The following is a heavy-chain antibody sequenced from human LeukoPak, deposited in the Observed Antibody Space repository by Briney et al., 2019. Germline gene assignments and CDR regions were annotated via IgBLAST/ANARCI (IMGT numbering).Heavy chain of an antibody. D-gene: IGHD3-22*01. CDR1: GFTFSYYT. CDR2: LSSDNSDV. V-gene: IGHV3-21*04. J-gene: IGHJ4*02. CDR3: AKDGVVVPTVIVVVAYFDY. Sequence: GGSLRLSCAASGFTFSYYTMHWVRQAPGKGLECVSSLSSDNSDVYYADSVKGRFTISRDNAKNSLYLQVNSLRAEDTAVYYCAKDGVVVPTVIVVVAYFDYWGQGTLVTVSS.